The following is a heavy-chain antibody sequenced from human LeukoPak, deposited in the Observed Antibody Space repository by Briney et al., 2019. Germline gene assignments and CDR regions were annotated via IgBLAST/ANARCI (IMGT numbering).Heavy chain of an antibody. CDR2: ISGSGGTT. D-gene: IGHD5-18*01. Sequence: QPGGSLRLSCAASGFTFNNYAMTWVRQAPGKGLEWVSAISGSGGTTLYADSVKGRFTISRDSSKSTLYLQMNSLRAEDTAVYYCAKDQGIQLWLKYFQHWGQGTLVTVSS. CDR1: GFTFNNYA. CDR3: AKDQGIQLWLKYFQH. J-gene: IGHJ1*01. V-gene: IGHV3-23*01.